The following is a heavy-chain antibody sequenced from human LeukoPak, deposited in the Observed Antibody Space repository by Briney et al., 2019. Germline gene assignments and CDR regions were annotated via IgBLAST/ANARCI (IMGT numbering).Heavy chain of an antibody. CDR1: GGSISSSSYY. Sequence: SETLSLTCTVSGGSISSSSYYWGWIRQPPGKGLEWIGSIYHSGSTYYNPSLKSRVTISVDTSKNQFSLKLSSVTAADTAVYYCAITMVRGVNYLGWFDPWGQGTLVTVSS. J-gene: IGHJ5*02. D-gene: IGHD3-10*01. CDR2: IYHSGST. CDR3: AITMVRGVNYLGWFDP. V-gene: IGHV4-39*01.